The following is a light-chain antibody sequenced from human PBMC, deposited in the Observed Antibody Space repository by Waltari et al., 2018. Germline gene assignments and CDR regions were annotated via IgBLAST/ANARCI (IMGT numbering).Light chain of an antibody. CDR2: ELR. V-gene: IGLV2-14*03. J-gene: IGLJ2*01. CDR3: SSYSGSSTLIL. Sequence: QSALTQPASVSGSPGQSLTISCTGTSREVGGYNYVCRFQQHPGKAPKLIIYELRNRPLGVSERFSGSKSANTASLTISGLQSEDEAYYYCSSYSGSSTLILFGGGTKVTVL. CDR1: SREVGGYNY.